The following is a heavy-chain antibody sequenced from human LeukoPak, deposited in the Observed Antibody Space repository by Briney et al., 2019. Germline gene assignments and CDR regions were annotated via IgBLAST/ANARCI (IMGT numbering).Heavy chain of an antibody. J-gene: IGHJ6*03. CDR1: GYTFTGYY. CDR2: INPNSGGT. Sequence: ASVKVSCKASGYTFTGYYMHWVRQAPGQGLEWMGWINPNSGGTNYAQKFQGRVTMTRDTSISTAYMELSRLRSEDTAVYYCARNWNKFKNYYYYNTDFWGKGTTVTVSS. CDR3: ARNWNKFKNYYYYNTDF. D-gene: IGHD1/OR15-1a*01. V-gene: IGHV1-2*02.